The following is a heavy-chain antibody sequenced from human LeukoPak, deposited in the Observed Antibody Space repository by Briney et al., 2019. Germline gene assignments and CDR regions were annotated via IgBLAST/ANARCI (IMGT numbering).Heavy chain of an antibody. CDR1: GGSISSSSYY. D-gene: IGHD3-22*01. J-gene: IGHJ4*02. CDR3: ARANYYDSTGYLPVVYPSDF. CDR2: IYHSGNT. V-gene: IGHV4-31*03. Sequence: KTSETLSLACTVSGGSISSSSYYWSWIRQDPAKGLEWIGYIYHSGNTYYNPSLKSRVTISLDTSKNQFSLKLRSVTAADTAVYYCARANYYDSTGYLPVVYPSDFWGQGTLVTVSS.